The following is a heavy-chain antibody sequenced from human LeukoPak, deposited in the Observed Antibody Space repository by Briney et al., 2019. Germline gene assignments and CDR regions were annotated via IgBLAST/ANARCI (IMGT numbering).Heavy chain of an antibody. J-gene: IGHJ5*02. V-gene: IGHV4-39*01. CDR1: GGSISSSSYY. CDR3: ARLSIVVVPAAISVFDP. Sequence: SETQSLTCTVSGGSISSSSYYWGWIRQPPGKGLEWIGSIYYSGSTYYNPSLKSRVTISVDTSKNQFSLKLSSVTAADTAVYYCARLSIVVVPAAISVFDPWGQGTLVTVSS. D-gene: IGHD2-2*02. CDR2: IYYSGST.